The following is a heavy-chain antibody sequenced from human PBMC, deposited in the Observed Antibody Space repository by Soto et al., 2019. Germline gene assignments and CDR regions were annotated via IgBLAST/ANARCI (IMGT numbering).Heavy chain of an antibody. V-gene: IGHV1-69*01. CDR3: AREGFSGRDLPD. CDR2: LVPIFTTP. CDR1: GGTFGSYA. D-gene: IGHD1-26*01. J-gene: IGHJ4*02. Sequence: QVQLEQSGAEVKKPGSSVKVSCKASGGTFGSYAISWVRQAPGQGLEWMGGLVPIFTTPNYAQRFQGRVSITADESTDTVDLELSNLRSEDTAVYYWAREGFSGRDLPDWGQGTLVTVSS.